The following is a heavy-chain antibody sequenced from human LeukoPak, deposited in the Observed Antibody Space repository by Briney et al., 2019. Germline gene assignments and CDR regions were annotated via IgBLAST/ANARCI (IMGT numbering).Heavy chain of an antibody. J-gene: IGHJ4*02. Sequence: GRSLRLSCAASGFTFSSYGMHWVRQAPGKGLEWVAVISYDGSNKYYADSVKGRFTISRDNSKNTLYLQMNSLRAEDTAVYYCAYDDYGDYWGQGTLVTVSS. V-gene: IGHV3-30*18. CDR3: AYDDYGDY. CDR2: ISYDGSNK. CDR1: GFTFSSYG.